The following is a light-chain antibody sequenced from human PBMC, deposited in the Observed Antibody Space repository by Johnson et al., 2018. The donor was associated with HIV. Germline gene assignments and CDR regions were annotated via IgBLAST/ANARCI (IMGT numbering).Light chain of an antibody. CDR3: GTWDTSLSVGGG. CDR1: SSNIGKNY. V-gene: IGLV1-51*02. Sequence: QSVLTQPPSVSAAPGQMVSISCSGSSSNIGKNYVSWYQQFPGTAPKLLIHENNKRPSGIPDRFSGSKSGTSATLGITGLQTGDEADYYCGTWDTSLSVGGGFGTGTRVSVL. CDR2: ENN. J-gene: IGLJ1*01.